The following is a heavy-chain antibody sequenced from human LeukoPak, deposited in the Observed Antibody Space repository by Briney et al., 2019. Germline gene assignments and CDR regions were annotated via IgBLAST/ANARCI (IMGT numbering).Heavy chain of an antibody. CDR3: ANPKTGPPGYYGMDV. CDR2: ISYDGSNK. CDR1: GFTFSAYA. Sequence: GRSLRLSCAASGFTFSAYAMHWVRQAPGRGLEWVAGISYDGSNKYYADSVKGRFTISRDNSKNTLSLQMNSLRDEDTAMYYCANPKTGPPGYYGMDVWGQGTTVTVSS. D-gene: IGHD2-2*03. V-gene: IGHV3-30-3*01. J-gene: IGHJ6*02.